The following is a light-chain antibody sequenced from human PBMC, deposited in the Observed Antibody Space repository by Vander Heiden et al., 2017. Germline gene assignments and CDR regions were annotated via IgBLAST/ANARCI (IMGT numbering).Light chain of an antibody. V-gene: IGKV1-12*01. J-gene: IGKJ2*01. CDR1: QNVGNW. CDR3: QQSYSLPYT. CDR2: AAS. Sequence: DVQMTHSPFSVSASVGDRVTITCRASQNVGNWLAWYQQKPGKAPRLLIYAASSLHSGVPSRFSGSGSGTDFTLTISSLQPEDFATYSCQQSYSLPYTFGQGTKLEIK.